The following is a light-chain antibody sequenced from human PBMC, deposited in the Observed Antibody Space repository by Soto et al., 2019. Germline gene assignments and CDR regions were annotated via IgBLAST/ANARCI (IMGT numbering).Light chain of an antibody. V-gene: IGKV1-9*01. CDR3: QQYYSYPPWT. J-gene: IGKJ1*01. Sequence: DIQLTQSPSFLSASVRDRVTITCRASQGIKNYLAWYQQKPGKAPKLLIYAASTLQSGVPSRFSGSGSGTDFTLTISCLQSEDFATYYCQQYYSYPPWTFGQGTKVDIK. CDR1: QGIKNY. CDR2: AAS.